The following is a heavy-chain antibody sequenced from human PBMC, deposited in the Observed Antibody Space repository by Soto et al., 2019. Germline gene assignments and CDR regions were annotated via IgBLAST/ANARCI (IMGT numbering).Heavy chain of an antibody. Sequence: PSETLSLTCAISGDSIGNFYWSWIRQPAGKGLESLGRLSASGRTNYSPSLQSRVTMSLDRSKNRFSLRLTSVSAADTAVYLCARGMGRYFDLWGRGTLVTVSS. CDR1: GDSIGNFY. CDR2: LSASGRT. V-gene: IGHV4-4*07. D-gene: IGHD2-8*01. J-gene: IGHJ2*01. CDR3: ARGMGRYFDL.